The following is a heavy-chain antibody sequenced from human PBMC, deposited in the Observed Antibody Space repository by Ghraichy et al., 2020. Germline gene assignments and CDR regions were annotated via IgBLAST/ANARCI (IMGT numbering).Heavy chain of an antibody. V-gene: IGHV3-30*04. CDR1: GFTFSSYA. D-gene: IGHD2-21*01. Sequence: GGSLRLSCAASGFTFSSYAMHWVRQAPGKGLEWVAVISYDGSNKYYADSVKGRFTISRDNSKNTLYLQMNSLRAEDTAVYYCASLVGNWGQGTLVTVSS. CDR2: ISYDGSNK. J-gene: IGHJ4*02. CDR3: ASLVGN.